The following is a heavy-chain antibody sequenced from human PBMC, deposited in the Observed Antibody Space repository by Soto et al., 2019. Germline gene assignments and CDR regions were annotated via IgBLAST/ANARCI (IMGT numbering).Heavy chain of an antibody. Sequence: ASVKVSCKASGGTFSSYAISWLRQSAGQGLEWMGGIIPIFGTANYAQKFQGRVTITADESTSTAYMELSSLRSEDTAVYYCASSPYDILTGYYSGAFDIWGQGTMVTVSS. J-gene: IGHJ3*02. D-gene: IGHD3-9*01. CDR2: IIPIFGTA. CDR1: GGTFSSYA. CDR3: ASSPYDILTGYYSGAFDI. V-gene: IGHV1-69*13.